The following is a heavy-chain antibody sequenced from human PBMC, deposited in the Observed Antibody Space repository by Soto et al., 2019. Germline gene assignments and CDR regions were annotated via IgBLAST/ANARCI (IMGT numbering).Heavy chain of an antibody. CDR2: INHSGST. Sequence: SETLSLTCAVYGGSVSGYDWSWIRQPPGKGLEWIGEINHSGSTNYNPSLKSRVTISVDTSKNQFSLKLSSVTAADTAVYYCASSYYYDSSGFSEGSFDIWGQGTMVTVSS. D-gene: IGHD3-22*01. J-gene: IGHJ3*02. CDR1: GGSVSGYD. CDR3: ASSYYYDSSGFSEGSFDI. V-gene: IGHV4-34*01.